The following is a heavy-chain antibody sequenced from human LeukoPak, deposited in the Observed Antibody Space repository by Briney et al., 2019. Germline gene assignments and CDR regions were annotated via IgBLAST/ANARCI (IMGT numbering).Heavy chain of an antibody. V-gene: IGHV1-24*01. Sequence: PGASVKVSCKVSGYTLTELSMHWVRQAPGKGLEWMGGFDPEDGETIHAQKFQGRVTMTEDTSTDTAYMELSSLRSEDTAVYYCATGLGVVVPTSRQNDYWGQGTLVTVSS. CDR2: FDPEDGET. J-gene: IGHJ4*02. CDR3: ATGLGVVVPTSRQNDY. CDR1: GYTLTELS. D-gene: IGHD2-2*01.